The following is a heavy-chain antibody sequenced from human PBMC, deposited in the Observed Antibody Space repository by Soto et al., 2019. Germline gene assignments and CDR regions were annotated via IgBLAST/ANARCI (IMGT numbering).Heavy chain of an antibody. CDR1: GYSFTSYW. Sequence: GESLKISCKGSGYSFTSYWISWVRQMPGKGLEWMGRIDPSDSYTNYSPSFQGHVTISADKSISTAYLQWRSLKASDTAMYYCARTFSGRYSKGCFDPWAQGTLVTVSS. D-gene: IGHD1-26*01. J-gene: IGHJ5*02. V-gene: IGHV5-10-1*01. CDR3: ARTFSGRYSKGCFDP. CDR2: IDPSDSYT.